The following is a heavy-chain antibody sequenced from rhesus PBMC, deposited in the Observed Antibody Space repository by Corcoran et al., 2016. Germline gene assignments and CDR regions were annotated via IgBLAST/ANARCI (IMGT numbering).Heavy chain of an antibody. CDR3: ATMYRAYFEF. CDR2: IDRRRRN. V-gene: IGHV4S11*01. Sequence: QVQLQESGPGLVKPSETLSLTCAVSGGSLSSSYLSWIRQAPGKGLECIGRIDRRRRNYYNPSLKSRVTLSVDTSKNQFALKLSSVTAADTAVYYCATMYRAYFEFWGQGALVTVSS. J-gene: IGHJ1*01. CDR1: GGSLSSSY.